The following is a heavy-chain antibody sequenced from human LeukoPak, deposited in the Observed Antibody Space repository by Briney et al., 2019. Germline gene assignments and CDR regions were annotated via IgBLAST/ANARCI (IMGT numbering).Heavy chain of an antibody. CDR1: GYTFGRYW. V-gene: IGHV5-51*01. Sequence: GESLKISCNTSGYTFGRYWIAWVRQMPGKGLEWMGFIYPEDSEIRYSPSFQGQVTISADKSINTAYLQWNSLKASDTAMYYCARLWWGRSWTQGYFDYWGQGTLVTVSS. CDR3: ARLWWGRSWTQGYFDY. J-gene: IGHJ4*02. CDR2: IYPEDSEI. D-gene: IGHD6-13*01.